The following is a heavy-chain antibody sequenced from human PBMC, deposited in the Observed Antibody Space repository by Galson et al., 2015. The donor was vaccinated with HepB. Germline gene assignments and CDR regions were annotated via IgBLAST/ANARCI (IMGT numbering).Heavy chain of an antibody. D-gene: IGHD3-3*01. CDR1: GFTVSSNY. CDR2: IYSGGST. V-gene: IGHV3-53*01. Sequence: SLRLSCAASGFTVSSNYMSWVRQAPGKGLEWVSVIYSGGSTYYADSVKGRFTISRDNSKNTLYLQMNSLRAEDTAVYYCARVPLRFLGFDPWGQGTLVTVSS. J-gene: IGHJ5*02. CDR3: ARVPLRFLGFDP.